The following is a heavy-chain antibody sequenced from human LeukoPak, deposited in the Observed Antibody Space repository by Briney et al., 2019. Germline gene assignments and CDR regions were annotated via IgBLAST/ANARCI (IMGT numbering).Heavy chain of an antibody. D-gene: IGHD2-2*01. Sequence: GGSLRLSCAASGFTFSSYSMNWVRQAPGKGLEWVSSISSSSSYIYYADSVKGRFTISRDNAKNSLYLQMNSLRAEDTAVYYCATTQRDIVVVPAALYYFDYWGQGTLVTVSS. CDR2: ISSSSSYI. CDR1: GFTFSSYS. CDR3: ATTQRDIVVVPAALYYFDY. V-gene: IGHV3-21*01. J-gene: IGHJ4*02.